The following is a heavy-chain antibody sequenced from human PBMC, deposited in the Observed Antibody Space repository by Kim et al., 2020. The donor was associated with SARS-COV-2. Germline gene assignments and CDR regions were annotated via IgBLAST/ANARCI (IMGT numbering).Heavy chain of an antibody. J-gene: IGHJ4*02. D-gene: IGHD2-8*01. CDR2: ISWNSGSI. CDR3: AKYGVGIGDTDY. Sequence: GGSLRLSCAASGFTFGDYAMHWVRQAPGKGLEWVSGISWNSGSIGYADSVKGRFTISRDNAKNSLYLQMNSLRAEDTALYYCAKYGVGIGDTDYWGQGTLVTVSS. CDR1: GFTFGDYA. V-gene: IGHV3-9*01.